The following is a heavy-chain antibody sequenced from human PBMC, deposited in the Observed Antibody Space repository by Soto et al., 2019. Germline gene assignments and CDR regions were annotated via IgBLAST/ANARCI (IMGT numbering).Heavy chain of an antibody. CDR2: ISAYNGNT. Sequence: ASVKVSCKASGYTFTSYGISWVRQAPGQGLEWMGWISAYNGNTNYAQKLQGRVTMTTDTFTSTAYMELRSLRSDDTAVYYCARVYDFWSGYYYGFDPWGQGTLVTVSS. V-gene: IGHV1-18*01. CDR3: ARVYDFWSGYYYGFDP. D-gene: IGHD3-3*01. J-gene: IGHJ5*02. CDR1: GYTFTSYG.